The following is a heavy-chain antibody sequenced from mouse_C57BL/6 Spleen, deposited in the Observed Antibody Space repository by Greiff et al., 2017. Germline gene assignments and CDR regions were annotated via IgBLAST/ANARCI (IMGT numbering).Heavy chain of an antibody. Sequence: EVKLVESGGGLVKPGGSLKLSCAASGFTFSDYGMHWVRQAPEKGLEWVAYISSGSSTIYYADTLKGRFTISRDNAKNTLFLQMTSLRSEDTAMYYCARKYDYEYYAMDYWGQGTSVTVSS. CDR1: GFTFSDYG. V-gene: IGHV5-17*01. CDR3: ARKYDYEYYAMDY. CDR2: ISSGSSTI. D-gene: IGHD2-4*01. J-gene: IGHJ4*01.